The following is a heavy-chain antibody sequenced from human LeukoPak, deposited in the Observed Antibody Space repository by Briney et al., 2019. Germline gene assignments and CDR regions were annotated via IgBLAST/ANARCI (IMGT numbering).Heavy chain of an antibody. V-gene: IGHV4-39*01. CDR1: GGSISSSSYY. CDR2: IYYSGST. CDR3: ARHKFAAIFGVVTWFDP. D-gene: IGHD3-3*01. Sequence: SETLFLTCTVSGGSISSSSYYWGWIRQPPGKGLEWIGSIYYSGSTYYNPSLNSRVTISVDTSKNQFSLKLSSVTAADTAVYYCARHKFAAIFGVVTWFDPWGQGTLVTVSS. J-gene: IGHJ5*02.